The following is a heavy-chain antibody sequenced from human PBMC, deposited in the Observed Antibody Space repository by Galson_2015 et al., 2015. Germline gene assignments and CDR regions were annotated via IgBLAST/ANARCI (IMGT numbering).Heavy chain of an antibody. D-gene: IGHD6-25*01. CDR2: IYYTGNT. CDR1: GGSISSSSYY. Sequence: SETLSLTCPVSGGSISSSSYYWGWVRQPPGKGLEWIGSIYYTGNTYYNPSLKSRVTLSPDTSKTQFSLKLSSVTAADTAVYYCARHGRLQIRGFDSWGQGTLVTVSS. J-gene: IGHJ4*02. V-gene: IGHV4-39*07. CDR3: ARHGRLQIRGFDS.